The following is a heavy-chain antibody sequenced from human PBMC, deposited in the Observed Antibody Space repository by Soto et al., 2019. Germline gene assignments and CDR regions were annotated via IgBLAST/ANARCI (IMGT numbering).Heavy chain of an antibody. CDR2: ISAYNGNT. CDR1: GYTFTSYG. J-gene: IGHJ5*02. Sequence: QVQLVQSGAEVKKPGASVKVSCKASGYTFTSYGISWVRQAPGQGLEWMGWISAYNGNTNYAQKLQGRVTMTPDTSTSTAYMELRSLRSDDTAVYYCARSYDSSGYYYYHNWFDPWGQGTLVTVSS. CDR3: ARSYDSSGYYYYHNWFDP. D-gene: IGHD3-22*01. V-gene: IGHV1-18*01.